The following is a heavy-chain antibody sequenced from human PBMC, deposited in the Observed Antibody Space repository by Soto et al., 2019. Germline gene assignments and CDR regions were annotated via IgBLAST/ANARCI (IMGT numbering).Heavy chain of an antibody. D-gene: IGHD5-12*01. CDR2: IYYSGST. Sequence: QVQLQESGPGLVKPSETLSLTCTVSGGSISSYYWSWIRQPPGKGLEWIGYIYYSGSTNYNPSLKSRVTISVDTSKNQFSLKLSSVTAADTAVYYCARYSGYETFDYWGQGTLVTVSS. V-gene: IGHV4-59*01. J-gene: IGHJ4*02. CDR3: ARYSGYETFDY. CDR1: GGSISSYY.